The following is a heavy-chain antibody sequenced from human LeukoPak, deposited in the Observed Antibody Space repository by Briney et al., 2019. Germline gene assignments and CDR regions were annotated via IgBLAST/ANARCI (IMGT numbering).Heavy chain of an antibody. CDR1: GFTFSSYS. D-gene: IGHD3-10*01. CDR2: ISSSSSYI. J-gene: IGHJ4*02. V-gene: IGHV3-21*01. Sequence: PGGSLRLSCAASGFTFSSYSMNWVRQAPGKGLEWVSSISSSSSYIYYADSVKGRFTISRDNGKNSLYLHMNSLSAKDTAVDYCARVSVVRGVNHFDYWGQGTLVTVSS. CDR3: ARVSVVRGVNHFDY.